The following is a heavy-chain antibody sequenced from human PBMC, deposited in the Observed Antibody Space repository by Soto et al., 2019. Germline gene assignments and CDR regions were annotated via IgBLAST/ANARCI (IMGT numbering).Heavy chain of an antibody. D-gene: IGHD3-9*01. J-gene: IGHJ6*02. V-gene: IGHV5-51*01. Sequence: GQSLKISCKGSVYRFTSYWIGWVRQMPGKGLEWMGIIYPGDSDTRYSPSFQGQVTISADKSISTAYLQWSSLKASDTAVYYCARDRDYDILTGPLYYHSGMDVWGQGTTVSVSS. CDR2: IYPGDSDT. CDR1: VYRFTSYW. CDR3: ARDRDYDILTGPLYYHSGMDV.